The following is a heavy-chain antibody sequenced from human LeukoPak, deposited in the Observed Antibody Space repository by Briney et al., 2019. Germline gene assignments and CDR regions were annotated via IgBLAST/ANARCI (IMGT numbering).Heavy chain of an antibody. D-gene: IGHD3-9*01. CDR3: ARVFLGYDILTGYYMAHFDY. CDR1: GYTFTSYG. Sequence: ASVKVSCKASGYTFTSYGISWVRQAPGQGLEWMGWISAYNGNTNYAQKLQGRVTMTTDTSTSTAYMELRSLRSDDTAVYYCARVFLGYDILTGYYMAHFDYWGQGTLVTMSS. J-gene: IGHJ4*02. V-gene: IGHV1-18*01. CDR2: ISAYNGNT.